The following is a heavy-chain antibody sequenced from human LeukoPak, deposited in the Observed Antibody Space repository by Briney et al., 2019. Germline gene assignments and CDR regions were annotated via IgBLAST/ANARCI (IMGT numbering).Heavy chain of an antibody. Sequence: GGSLRLSCAASGFTFSSYAMSWVRQAPGKGLEWVSAISGSGGGTYYADSVKGRFTISRDNSKNTLYLQMNSLRAEDTAVYYCAKGTGSGWDPFDYWGQGTLVTVSS. CDR1: GFTFSSYA. D-gene: IGHD6-19*01. J-gene: IGHJ4*02. CDR3: AKGTGSGWDPFDY. CDR2: ISGSGGGT. V-gene: IGHV3-23*01.